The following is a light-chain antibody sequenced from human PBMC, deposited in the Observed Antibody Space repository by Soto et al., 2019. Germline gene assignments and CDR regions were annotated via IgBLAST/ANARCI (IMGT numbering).Light chain of an antibody. V-gene: IGKV1-9*01. CDR3: QQLNSYPYT. CDR2: AAS. J-gene: IGKJ2*01. CDR1: QGISSY. Sequence: DIQLTQSPSFLSASVGDRVTITCRASQGISSYLAWYQQKPGKAPKLLVYAASTLQSGVPSRSSGSGAGTEFTLTSSSLQPEDFTPSYCQQLNSYPYTFGQGTKLEIK.